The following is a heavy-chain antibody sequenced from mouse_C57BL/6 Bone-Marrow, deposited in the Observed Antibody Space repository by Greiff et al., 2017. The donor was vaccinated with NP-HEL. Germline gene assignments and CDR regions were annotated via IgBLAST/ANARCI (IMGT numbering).Heavy chain of an antibody. Sequence: VQLQQSGAELVRPGTSVKMSCKASGYTFTNYWIGWAKQRPGHGLEWIGDIYPGGGYTNYNEKFKGKATLTADKSSSTAYMQFSSLTSEDSAIYYCARRGTTGRGYFEVWGTGTTVTVSS. CDR2: IYPGGGYT. D-gene: IGHD1-1*01. V-gene: IGHV1-63*01. CDR3: ARRGTTGRGYFEV. CDR1: GYTFTNYW. J-gene: IGHJ1*03.